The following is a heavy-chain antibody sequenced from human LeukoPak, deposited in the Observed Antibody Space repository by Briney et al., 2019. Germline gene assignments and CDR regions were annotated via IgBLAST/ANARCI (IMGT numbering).Heavy chain of an antibody. J-gene: IGHJ2*01. CDR1: GGSFSRYY. Sequence: PSETLSLTCAVYGGSFSRYYWSWIRQPPGKGLDWIGYIYYTGSTYYNPSLKSRVTISVDTSKNLFSLKLSSVTAADTAVYFCARVYYGRTYDYWYFDLWGRGTLVTVSS. CDR3: ARVYYGRTYDYWYFDL. V-gene: IGHV4-59*01. CDR2: IYYTGST. D-gene: IGHD3-10*01.